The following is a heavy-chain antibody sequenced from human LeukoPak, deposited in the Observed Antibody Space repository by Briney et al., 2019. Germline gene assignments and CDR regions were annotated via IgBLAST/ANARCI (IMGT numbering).Heavy chain of an antibody. CDR2: ISAYNGNT. D-gene: IGHD5-12*01. J-gene: IGHJ3*02. CDR3: ARGLQENLAWLQAFSAFDI. CDR1: GYTFTSYD. Sequence: GASVKVSCKASGYTFTSYDINWVRQATGQGLEWMGWISAYNGNTNYAQKLQGRVTMTTDTSTSTAYMELRSLRSDDTAVYYCARGLQENLAWLQAFSAFDIWGQGTMVTVSS. V-gene: IGHV1-18*01.